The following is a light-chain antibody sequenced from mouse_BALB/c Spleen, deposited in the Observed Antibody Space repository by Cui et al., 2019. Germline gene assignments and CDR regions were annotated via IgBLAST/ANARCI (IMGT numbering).Light chain of an antibody. CDR1: SSVSY. CDR3: QQWSSNPFT. Sequence: QIVLTQSQERMSASPGEKVAMTCTASSSVSYMYWYQQKPRSSPKPWIYLTSNLASGVPARFSGSGSGTSYSLTISSMEAEDAATYYCQQWSSNPFTFGSGTKLEIK. V-gene: IGKV4-68*01. J-gene: IGKJ4*01. CDR2: LTS.